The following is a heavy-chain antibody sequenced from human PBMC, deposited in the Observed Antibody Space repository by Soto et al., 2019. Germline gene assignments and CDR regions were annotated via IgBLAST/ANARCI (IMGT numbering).Heavy chain of an antibody. CDR1: GDSVSSNSAA. CDR2: TYYRSKWYN. Sequence: SQTLSLTCAISGDSVSSNSAAWNWIRQSPSRGLEWLGGTYYRSKWYNDYAVSVKSRITINPDTSKNQFSLQLNSVTPEDTAVYYCARFETTVYYYYYGMDVWGQGTTVTV. CDR3: ARFETTVYYYYYGMDV. D-gene: IGHD4-17*01. J-gene: IGHJ6*02. V-gene: IGHV6-1*01.